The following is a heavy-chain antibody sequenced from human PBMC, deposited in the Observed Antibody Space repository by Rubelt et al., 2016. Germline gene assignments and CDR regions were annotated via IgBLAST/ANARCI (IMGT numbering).Heavy chain of an antibody. V-gene: IGHV1-18*01. CDR3: ASDADYYDSSGYYPF. J-gene: IGHJ4*02. D-gene: IGHD3-22*01. CDR2: ISAYNGNT. Sequence: QVQLVQSGAEVKKPGASVKVSCKASGYTFTSYGISWVRQAPGQGLEWMGWISAYNGNTNYAQKIQGRVTMTTDTSTSTAYMELRSLRSDDTAVYYCASDADYYDSSGYYPFWGQGTLVTVSS. CDR1: GYTFTSYG.